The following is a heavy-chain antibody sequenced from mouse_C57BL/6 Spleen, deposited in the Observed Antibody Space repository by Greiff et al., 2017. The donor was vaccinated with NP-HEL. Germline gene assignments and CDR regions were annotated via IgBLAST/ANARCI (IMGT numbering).Heavy chain of an antibody. J-gene: IGHJ4*01. CDR3: AKGGLAGDAMDY. V-gene: IGHV1-26*01. CDR2: INPNNGGT. Sequence: EVKLHQSGPELVKPGASVKISCKASGYTFTDYYMNWVKQSHGKSLEWIGDINPNNGGTSYNQKFKGKATLTVDKSSSTAYMELRSLTSEDSAVYYCAKGGLAGDAMDYWGQGTSVTVSS. CDR1: GYTFTDYY. D-gene: IGHD2-4*01.